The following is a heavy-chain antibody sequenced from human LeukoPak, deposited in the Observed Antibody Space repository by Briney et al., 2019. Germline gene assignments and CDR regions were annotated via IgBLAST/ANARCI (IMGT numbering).Heavy chain of an antibody. CDR3: ARYDSSGWYVDY. J-gene: IGHJ4*02. CDR2: ISYDGSNK. Sequence: PGGSLRLSCAASGFTFSSYGMHWVLQAPGKGLEWVAVISYDGSNKYYADSVKGRFTISRDNAKNSLYLQMNSLRAEDTAVYYCARYDSSGWYVDYWGQGTLVTVSS. D-gene: IGHD6-19*01. CDR1: GFTFSSYG. V-gene: IGHV3-30*03.